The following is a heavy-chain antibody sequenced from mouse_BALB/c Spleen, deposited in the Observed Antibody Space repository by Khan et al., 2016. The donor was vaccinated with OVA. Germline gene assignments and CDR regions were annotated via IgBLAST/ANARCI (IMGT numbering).Heavy chain of an antibody. CDR3: ARSRCYDYDAWFAF. J-gene: IGHJ3*01. CDR2: ISYSGST. V-gene: IGHV3-2*02. Sequence: EVKLLESGPGLVKPSQSLSLTCTVTGYSITSDYAWNWIRHFPGNKLEWMGYISYSGSTSYNPSLKSRISITRDTSKNQFFLQLSSVTTEDTATYYCARSRCYDYDAWFAFWGQGTLVTVSA. CDR1: GYSITSDYA. D-gene: IGHD2-4*01.